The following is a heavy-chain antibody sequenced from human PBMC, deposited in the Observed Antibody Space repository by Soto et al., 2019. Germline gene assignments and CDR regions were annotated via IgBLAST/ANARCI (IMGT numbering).Heavy chain of an antibody. Sequence: HPGGSLRLSCAASGFTFSSYAMSWVRQAPGKGLEWVSAISGSGGSTYYADSVKGRFTISRDNSKNTLYLQMNSLRAEDTAVYYCAKDQGSPSSELSLPIYYYMDVWGKGTTVTVSS. CDR3: AKDQGSPSSELSLPIYYYMDV. J-gene: IGHJ6*03. CDR2: ISGSGGST. CDR1: GFTFSSYA. D-gene: IGHD3-16*02. V-gene: IGHV3-23*01.